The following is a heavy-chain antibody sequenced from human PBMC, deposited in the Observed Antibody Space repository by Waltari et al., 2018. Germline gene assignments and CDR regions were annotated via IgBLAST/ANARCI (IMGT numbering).Heavy chain of an antibody. D-gene: IGHD4-4*01. V-gene: IGHV4-30-2*01. Sequence: QLQLQESGSGLVKPSQTLSLTCAVSGGSISSGGYSWSWIRQPPGKGLEWIGYIYHSGSTYYNPALKSRVTISVDRSKNQFSLKLSSVTAADTAVYYCARGKSDYSNYYYYYMDVWGKGTTVTVSS. CDR3: ARGKSDYSNYYYYYMDV. CDR2: IYHSGST. CDR1: GGSISSGGYS. J-gene: IGHJ6*03.